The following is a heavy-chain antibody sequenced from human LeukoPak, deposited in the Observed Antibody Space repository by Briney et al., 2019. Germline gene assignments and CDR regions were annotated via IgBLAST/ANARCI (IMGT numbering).Heavy chain of an antibody. CDR3: ASSPCGGDCYDAFDI. V-gene: IGHV3-48*01. J-gene: IGHJ3*02. CDR2: ISSSSSTI. D-gene: IGHD2-21*02. Sequence: GGSLRLSCAASGFTFRSYSMNWVRQAPGKGLEWVSYISSSSSTIYYADSVKGRFTISRDNAKNSLYLQMNSLRAEDTAVYYCASSPCGGDCYDAFDIWGQGTMVTVSS. CDR1: GFTFRSYS.